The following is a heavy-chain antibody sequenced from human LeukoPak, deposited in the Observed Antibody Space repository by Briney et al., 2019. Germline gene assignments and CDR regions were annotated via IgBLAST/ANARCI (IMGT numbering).Heavy chain of an antibody. CDR3: ARGPPRIVGATYIDY. Sequence: GGSLRLSCAASGFTVSSNYMSWVRQAPGKGLEWVSVIYSGGSTYYADSVKGRFTISRDNSKNTLYLQMNSLRAEDTAVYYCARGPPRIVGATYIDYWGQGTLVTVSS. CDR1: GFTVSSNY. CDR2: IYSGGST. J-gene: IGHJ4*02. V-gene: IGHV3-53*01. D-gene: IGHD1-26*01.